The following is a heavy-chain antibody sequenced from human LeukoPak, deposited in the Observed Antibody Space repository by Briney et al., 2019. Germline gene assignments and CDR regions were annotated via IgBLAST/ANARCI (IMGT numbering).Heavy chain of an antibody. CDR1: GFTFSSYA. J-gene: IGHJ5*02. V-gene: IGHV3-23*01. CDR3: ARDLGFGDPPGWFDP. CDR2: ISGNGGST. D-gene: IGHD3-10*01. Sequence: PGGSLRLSCAASGFTFSSYAMSWVRQAPGKGLEWVSAISGNGGSTYYADSVKGRFTISRDNSKNTLYLQMNSLRAEDTAVYYCARDLGFGDPPGWFDPWGQGTLVTVSS.